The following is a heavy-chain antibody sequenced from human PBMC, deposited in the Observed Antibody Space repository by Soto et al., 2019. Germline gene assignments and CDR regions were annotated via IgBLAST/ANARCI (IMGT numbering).Heavy chain of an antibody. J-gene: IGHJ6*02. CDR2: IYYSGST. Sequence: QVQLRESGPGLVKPSQTLSLTCTVSGGSISSGDYYWSWIRQPPGKGLEWIGYIYYSGSTYYNPSLKSRVTISVDTSKNQFSLKLSSVTAADTAVYYCARDLLRGQDYYYYYGMDVWGQGTTVTVSS. CDR3: ARDLLRGQDYYYYYGMDV. V-gene: IGHV4-30-4*01. CDR1: GGSISSGDYY.